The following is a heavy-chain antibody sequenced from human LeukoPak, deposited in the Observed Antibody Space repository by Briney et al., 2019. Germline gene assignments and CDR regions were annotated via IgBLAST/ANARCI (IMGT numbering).Heavy chain of an antibody. J-gene: IGHJ4*02. V-gene: IGHV3-9*01. CDR3: AKALSSDYGGNSGY. D-gene: IGHD4-23*01. Sequence: GRSLRLSCAASGFTFDDYAMHWVRQAPGKGLEWVSGISWNSGSIGYADSVKGRFTISRDNAKNSLYLQMNSLRAEDTALYYCAKALSSDYGGNSGYWGQGTLVTVSS. CDR1: GFTFDDYA. CDR2: ISWNSGSI.